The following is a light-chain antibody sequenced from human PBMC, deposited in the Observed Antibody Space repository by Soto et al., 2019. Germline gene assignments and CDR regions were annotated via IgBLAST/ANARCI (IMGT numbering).Light chain of an antibody. CDR3: QQSDSLPNT. J-gene: IGKJ5*01. V-gene: IGKV1-33*01. CDR2: DAS. CDR1: QDISNY. Sequence: DIQMTQSPSSLSASVGDRVTITCRASQDISNYLNWYQQRPGKAPKLLIYDASNLERGVPSRFSGTRSGTHFTFAITSLQPEDVATYYCQQSDSLPNTFGQGTLLEI.